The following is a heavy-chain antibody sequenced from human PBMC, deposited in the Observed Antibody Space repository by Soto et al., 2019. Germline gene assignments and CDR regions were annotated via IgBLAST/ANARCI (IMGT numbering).Heavy chain of an antibody. CDR1: GYTFTSYS. V-gene: IGHV1-18*01. Sequence: QVQLVQSGAEVKKPGASVKVSCKASGYTFTSYSISWVRQAPGQGLEWMGWINPYNGNIKYAQKLQGRVTMTTDTSTSTAYMELRSLISDDTAVYYCARDLNLGLAAGWGQGSLVTVSS. J-gene: IGHJ4*02. CDR3: ARDLNLGLAAG. D-gene: IGHD6-13*01. CDR2: INPYNGNI.